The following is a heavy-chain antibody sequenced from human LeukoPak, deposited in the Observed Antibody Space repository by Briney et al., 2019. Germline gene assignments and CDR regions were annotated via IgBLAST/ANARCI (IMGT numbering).Heavy chain of an antibody. CDR3: ARENDRYGRIDY. V-gene: IGHV4-39*07. D-gene: IGHD5-18*01. Sequence: PSETLSLTCTVSGGSISSSNYYWGWIRQPPGKGLEWIGSINYSGTTYYHPSLKSRLTISIDTSKNQFSLRLSSVTAADTAVYYCARENDRYGRIDYWGQGTQVTVSS. J-gene: IGHJ4*02. CDR2: INYSGTT. CDR1: GGSISSSNYY.